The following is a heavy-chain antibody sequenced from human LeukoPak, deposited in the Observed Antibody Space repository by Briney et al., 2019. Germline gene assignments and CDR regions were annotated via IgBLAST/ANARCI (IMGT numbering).Heavy chain of an antibody. CDR3: ARNYDFWSGYYVLPDY. CDR1: GFTFSSYS. D-gene: IGHD3-3*01. Sequence: PGGSLRLSCAASGFTFSSYSMNWVRQAPGKGLEWVSYISSSSTIYYADSVKGRFTISRDNAKNSLYLQMNSLRAEDTAVYYCARNYDFWSGYYVLPDYWGQGTLVTVSS. CDR2: ISSSSTI. V-gene: IGHV3-48*01. J-gene: IGHJ4*02.